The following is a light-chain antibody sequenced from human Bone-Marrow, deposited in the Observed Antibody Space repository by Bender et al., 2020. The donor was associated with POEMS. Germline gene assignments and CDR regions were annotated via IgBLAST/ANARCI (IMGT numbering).Light chain of an antibody. CDR3: GADTGTGNFI. V-gene: IGLV3-21*02. CDR2: DNY. J-gene: IGLJ2*01. CDR1: NLGGKT. Sequence: SYVLTQPPSVSVASGGTARITCGGDNLGGKTVHWYQQKPGQAPVMVIYDNYDRPPGIPERISGSVFGNTATLTVSGLQAEDEAEYYCGADTGTGNFIFGGGTKLTVL.